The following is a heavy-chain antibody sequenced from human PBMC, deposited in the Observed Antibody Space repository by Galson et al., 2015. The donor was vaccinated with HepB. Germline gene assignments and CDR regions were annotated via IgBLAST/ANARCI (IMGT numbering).Heavy chain of an antibody. CDR2: VSSDGTDK. J-gene: IGHJ4*02. CDR1: GFTFSTYG. V-gene: IGHV3-30*03. CDR3: AREGGEVLTGYYHFDY. D-gene: IGHD3-9*01. Sequence: SLRLSCAASGFTFSTYGMHWVRQAPGKGLEWVAVVSSDGTDKDYADPVMDRFTISRDDSKNTLFLQMNSLRVEDTAVYYCAREGGEVLTGYYHFDYWGQGTLVTVSS.